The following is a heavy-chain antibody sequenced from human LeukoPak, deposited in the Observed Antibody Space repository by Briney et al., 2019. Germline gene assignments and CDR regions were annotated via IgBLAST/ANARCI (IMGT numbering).Heavy chain of an antibody. V-gene: IGHV3-74*01. CDR2: INSDGSTT. CDR1: GFTLSNSW. CDR3: ARERGFMTTVTTNDMDV. Sequence: GGSLRLSCAASGFTLSNSWIHWVRQAPGKGLVWVSRINSDGSTTTYADSVKGRFTISRDNSKNTLYLQMNSLRAEDTAVYYCARERGFMTTVTTNDMDVWGQGTTVTVSS. D-gene: IGHD4-17*01. J-gene: IGHJ6*02.